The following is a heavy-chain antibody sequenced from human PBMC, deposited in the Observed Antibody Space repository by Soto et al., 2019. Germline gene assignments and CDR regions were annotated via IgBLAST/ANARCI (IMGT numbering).Heavy chain of an antibody. CDR2: ISYDGSNK. CDR3: ARESFYQQQLGQQRQDY. Sequence: PGGSLRLSCAASGFTFSSYGMHWVRQAPGKGLEWVAVISYDGSNKYYADSVKGRFTISRDNSKNTLYLQMNSLRAEDTAVYYCARESFYQQQLGQQRQDYWGQGTLVPVSS. J-gene: IGHJ4*02. CDR1: GFTFSSYG. D-gene: IGHD6-13*01. V-gene: IGHV3-30*03.